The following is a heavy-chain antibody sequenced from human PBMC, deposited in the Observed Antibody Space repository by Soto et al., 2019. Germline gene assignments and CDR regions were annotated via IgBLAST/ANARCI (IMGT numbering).Heavy chain of an antibody. CDR3: ARGGVDYYDSSGYYFSPYYFDY. V-gene: IGHV4-59*12. CDR2: MYYTGST. Sequence: SETLSLTCTVSGVSMNTYYWSWIRQPPGKGLEWIGYMYYTGSTNYNPSLKSRVTISVDRSKNQFSLKLSSVTAADTAVYYCARGGVDYYDSSGYYFSPYYFDYWGQGTLVTVSS. CDR1: GVSMNTYY. J-gene: IGHJ4*02. D-gene: IGHD3-22*01.